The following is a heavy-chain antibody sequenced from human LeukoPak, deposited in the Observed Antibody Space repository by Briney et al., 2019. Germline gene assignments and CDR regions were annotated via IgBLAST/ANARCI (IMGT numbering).Heavy chain of an antibody. D-gene: IGHD2-8*01. CDR3: AKDRCSNGIGCYYYYMDV. V-gene: IGHV3-30*02. Sequence: GGSLRLSCAASGFTFSSYGMSWVRQAPGKGLEWVAYIQKDGSNEQYADAVKGRFRISRDSSKNILYLQMNSLRAEDTAVYYCAKDRCSNGIGCYYYYMDVWGKGTTVTISS. CDR2: IQKDGSNE. J-gene: IGHJ6*03. CDR1: GFTFSSYG.